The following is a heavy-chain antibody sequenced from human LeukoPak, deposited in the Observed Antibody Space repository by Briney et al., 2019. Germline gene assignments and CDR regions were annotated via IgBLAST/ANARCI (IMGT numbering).Heavy chain of an antibody. CDR1: GYTFTIYG. CDR3: ARDRATGPATAILDYYGMDV. V-gene: IGHV1-18*04. Sequence: ASVKVSCKASGYTFTIYGISWVRQAPGQGLEWMGWISAYNGNTNYAQKLQGRVTMTTDTSTSTAYMELRSLRSDDTAVYYCARDRATGPATAILDYYGMDVWGKGTTVTVSS. D-gene: IGHD2-2*02. CDR2: ISAYNGNT. J-gene: IGHJ6*04.